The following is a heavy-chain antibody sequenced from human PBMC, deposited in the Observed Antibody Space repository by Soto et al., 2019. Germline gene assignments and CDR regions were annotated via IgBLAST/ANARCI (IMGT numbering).Heavy chain of an antibody. V-gene: IGHV3-21*01. D-gene: IGHD5-12*01. CDR3: ARGWLRDPWMY. CDR2: ISASSTYI. CDR1: GFIFSSYT. J-gene: IGHJ4*02. Sequence: EVQLVESGGGLVKPGGSLRVSCAASGFIFSSYTMNWVRQAPGKGLEWVSSISASSTYIYYADSLKGRFTISRDNAYNSLYLQMTSLRAEDTAGYYCARGWLRDPWMYWGQGTLVTVSS.